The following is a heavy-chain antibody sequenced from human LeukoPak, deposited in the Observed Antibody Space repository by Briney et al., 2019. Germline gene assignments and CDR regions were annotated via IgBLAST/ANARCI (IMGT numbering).Heavy chain of an antibody. CDR3: VRDTGGSGSYPDY. CDR2: IRQDGSER. Sequence: GGSLRLSCAASGFTFSNYWMTWVRQAPGKGLEWVANIRQDGSERYYVDSVRGRFTISRDNAKNSVYLQVNSLRVEDTAMYYCVRDTGGSGSYPDYWGQGVLVTVSS. J-gene: IGHJ4*02. CDR1: GFTFSNYW. D-gene: IGHD1-26*01. V-gene: IGHV3-7*01.